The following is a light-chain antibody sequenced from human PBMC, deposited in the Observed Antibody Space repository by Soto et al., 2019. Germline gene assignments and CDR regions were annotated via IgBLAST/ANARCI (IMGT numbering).Light chain of an antibody. CDR1: QSLVSSDGNTY. J-gene: IGKJ1*01. Sequence: DVVMTQSPLSLPVTLGQPASISCRSSQSLVSSDGNTYLNWFQQRPGQSPRRLIYKVSNRDSVVPDRFSGSESGAEFTLRITRVGAEDVGVYYCMQGTYWPWTFGQGTKVEIK. V-gene: IGKV2-30*01. CDR3: MQGTYWPWT. CDR2: KVS.